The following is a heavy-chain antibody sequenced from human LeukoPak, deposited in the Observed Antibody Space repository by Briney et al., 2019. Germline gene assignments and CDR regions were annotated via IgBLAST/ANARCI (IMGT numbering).Heavy chain of an antibody. J-gene: IGHJ4*02. CDR1: GFTFSRHG. CDR2: ISNDGSRK. CDR3: ARDRAWNYFDY. D-gene: IGHD3-3*01. V-gene: IGHV3-30*03. Sequence: GGSLRLSCALSGFTFSRHGMHWVRQAPGKGLEWVAIISNDGSRKYYAHSVEGRFTIFRDNSKNTLYLQMDSLRAEDTAVYYCARDRAWNYFDYWGQGTLVTVSS.